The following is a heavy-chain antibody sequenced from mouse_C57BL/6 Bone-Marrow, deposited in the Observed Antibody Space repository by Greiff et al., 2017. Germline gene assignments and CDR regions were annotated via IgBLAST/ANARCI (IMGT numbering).Heavy chain of an antibody. CDR3: ARGDYGSSYPAWFAY. J-gene: IGHJ3*01. V-gene: IGHV1-59*01. CDR1: GYTFTSYW. D-gene: IGHD1-1*01. CDR2: IDPSDSYT. Sequence: QVQLQQPGAELVRPGTSVKLSCKASGYTFTSYWMHWVKQRPGQGLEWIGVIDPSDSYTNYNQKFKGKATVTVDTSSSTAYMQLSSLTSEDSAVYYCARGDYGSSYPAWFAYWGQGTLVTVSA.